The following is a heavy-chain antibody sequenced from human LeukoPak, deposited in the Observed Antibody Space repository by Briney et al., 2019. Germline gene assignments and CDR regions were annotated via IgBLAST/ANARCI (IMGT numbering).Heavy chain of an antibody. J-gene: IGHJ4*02. CDR2: ISSGGGST. D-gene: IGHD1-26*01. CDR1: GFTFTSYS. CDR3: AKGGKWDVTPFDY. Sequence: QAGGSLRLSCAASGFTFTSYSMNWVRQAPGKGLEWVSTISSGGGSTYYADSVKGRFTISRDNSENTLYLQVNSLRAEDTAVYYCAKGGKWDVTPFDYWGQGTLVTVSS. V-gene: IGHV3-23*01.